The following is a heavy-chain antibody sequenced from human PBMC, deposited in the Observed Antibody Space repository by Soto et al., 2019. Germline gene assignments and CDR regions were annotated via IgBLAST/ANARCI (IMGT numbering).Heavy chain of an antibody. V-gene: IGHV4-4*07. J-gene: IGHJ5*02. Sequence: SETLSLTCTVSGGSISSYYWNWIRQPAGKGLEWIGRIYTSGSTNYNPSLKSRVTMSVDTSKNQFSLKLSSVTAADTAVYYCARGYYDFWSGYYERGNWFDPWGQGTLVTVSS. CDR1: GGSISSYY. CDR3: ARGYYDFWSGYYERGNWFDP. CDR2: IYTSGST. D-gene: IGHD3-3*01.